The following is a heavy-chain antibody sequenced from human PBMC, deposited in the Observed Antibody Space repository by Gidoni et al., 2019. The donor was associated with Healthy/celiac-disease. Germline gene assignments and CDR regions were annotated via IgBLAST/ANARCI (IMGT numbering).Heavy chain of an antibody. D-gene: IGHD6-6*01. CDR1: GFTFSSYS. CDR2: ISSSSSYI. Sequence: EVQLVVSGGGLVKPGGSLRLSCAASGFTFSSYSMNWVRQAPGKGLEWVSSISSSSSYIYYADAVKGRFTISRDNAKNSLYLQMNSLRAEDTAVYYCARDFSSSGNWFDPWGQGTLVTVSS. CDR3: ARDFSSSGNWFDP. J-gene: IGHJ5*02. V-gene: IGHV3-21*01.